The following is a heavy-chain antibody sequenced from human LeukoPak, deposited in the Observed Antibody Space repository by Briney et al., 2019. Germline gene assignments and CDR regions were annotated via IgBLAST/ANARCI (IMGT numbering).Heavy chain of an antibody. CDR1: GFTFSSYA. D-gene: IGHD4-11*01. CDR3: VNPLHLT. Sequence: GGSLRLSCSASGFTFSSYAMHWVRKAPGKGLEYASAISSNGGSTYYADSVKGRFTFSRDNSKNTLYLQMSSLRAEDTAVYYCVNPLHLTWGQGTLVTVSS. CDR2: ISSNGGST. J-gene: IGHJ5*02. V-gene: IGHV3-64D*06.